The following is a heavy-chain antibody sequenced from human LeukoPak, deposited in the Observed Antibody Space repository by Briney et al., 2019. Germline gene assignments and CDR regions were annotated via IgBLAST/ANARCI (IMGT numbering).Heavy chain of an antibody. Sequence: SETLSLTCTVSGGSISSYYWSWIRQPPGKGLEWIGYIYYSGSTNCNPSLKSRVTISVDTSKNQFSLKLSSVTAADTAVYTCARAGYCSSTSCFNYYYYMDVWGKGTTVTISS. CDR3: ARAGYCSSTSCFNYYYYMDV. J-gene: IGHJ6*03. CDR2: IYYSGST. D-gene: IGHD2-2*01. CDR1: GGSISSYY. V-gene: IGHV4-59*01.